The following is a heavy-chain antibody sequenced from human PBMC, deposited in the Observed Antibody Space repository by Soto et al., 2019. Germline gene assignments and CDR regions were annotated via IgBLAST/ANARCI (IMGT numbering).Heavy chain of an antibody. V-gene: IGHV4-34*01. CDR1: GGSLSGYY. J-gene: IGHJ5*02. CDR2: INHSGST. CDR3: ASLRFLEWLFEGWFDP. Sequence: VQLQQWGAGLLKPSETLSLTCAVYGGSLSGYYWSWIRQPPGKGLEWIGDINHSGSTNYNPSLKGRVTISIDTSKNQFALKLSSVTAADTAVYYCASLRFLEWLFEGWFDPWGQGTLVSVSS. D-gene: IGHD3-3*01.